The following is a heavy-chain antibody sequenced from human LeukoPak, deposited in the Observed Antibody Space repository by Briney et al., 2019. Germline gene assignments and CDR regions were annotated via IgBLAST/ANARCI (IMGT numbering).Heavy chain of an antibody. CDR2: TSCDGSNK. D-gene: IGHD4-17*01. CDR1: GFTFSSYG. Sequence: GGSLRLSCAASGFTFSSYGMHWVRQAPGKGLEWVAVTSCDGSNKYYADSVKGRFTISRDNSKNTLYLQMNSLRSEDTAVYYCARLRFNYYYYYMDVWGQGTLVTVSS. V-gene: IGHV3-30*03. J-gene: IGHJ6*03. CDR3: ARLRFNYYYYYMDV.